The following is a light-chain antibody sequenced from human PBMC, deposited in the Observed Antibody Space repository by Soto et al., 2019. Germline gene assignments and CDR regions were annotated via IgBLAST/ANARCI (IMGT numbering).Light chain of an antibody. CDR1: QSISSW. CDR3: QQYLAYWT. Sequence: DIQMTQSPSTLSASVGDRVTITCRASQSISSWLAWYQHKPGEAPKLLISQASILESGVPPRFSGSGPRTEFTLTITSLQPEDFTTYFCQQYLAYWTFGQGIMGDI. J-gene: IGKJ1*01. CDR2: QAS. V-gene: IGKV1-5*03.